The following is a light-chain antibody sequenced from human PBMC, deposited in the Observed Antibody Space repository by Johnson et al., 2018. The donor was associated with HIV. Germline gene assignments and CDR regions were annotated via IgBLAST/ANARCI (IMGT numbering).Light chain of an antibody. Sequence: QSVLTQPPSVSAAPGQTVTISCSGSSSNIGRHYVSWYQQLPGTAPKLLIYDNDRRPSGIPDRFSGSKSGTSATLRITGLQTGDAADYYCGTWDSRLGNYVFGTGTKITVL. CDR1: SSNIGRHY. CDR3: GTWDSRLGNYV. V-gene: IGLV1-51*01. CDR2: DND. J-gene: IGLJ1*01.